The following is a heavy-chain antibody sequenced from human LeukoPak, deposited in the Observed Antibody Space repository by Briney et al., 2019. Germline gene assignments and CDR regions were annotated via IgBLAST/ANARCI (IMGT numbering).Heavy chain of an antibody. CDR3: ARLGGYYDPPGY. Sequence: SETLSLTCTVSGGSISSSTYYWAWIRQPPGKGLEWIATIHHSGSTYYRPSLRSGVTISVDTSRNQFSLKLSSVTVADTAVYYCARLGGYYDPPGYWGQGTLVTVSS. J-gene: IGHJ4*02. V-gene: IGHV4-39*01. CDR2: IHHSGST. D-gene: IGHD3-22*01. CDR1: GGSISSSTYY.